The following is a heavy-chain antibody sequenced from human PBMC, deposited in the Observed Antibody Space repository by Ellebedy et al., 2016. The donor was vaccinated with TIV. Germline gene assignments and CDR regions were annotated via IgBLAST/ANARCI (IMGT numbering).Heavy chain of an antibody. D-gene: IGHD6-13*01. CDR2: ISSSGSTI. CDR1: GFTFSEYY. CDR3: ATSPWFRIAAAGIPPYYFDY. Sequence: GESLKISCAASGFTFSEYYMSWIRQAPGKGLEWVSYISSSGSTIYYADSVKGRFTISRDNAKNSLYLQMNSLRAEDTAVYYCATSPWFRIAAAGIPPYYFDYWGQGTLVTVSS. J-gene: IGHJ4*02. V-gene: IGHV3-11*04.